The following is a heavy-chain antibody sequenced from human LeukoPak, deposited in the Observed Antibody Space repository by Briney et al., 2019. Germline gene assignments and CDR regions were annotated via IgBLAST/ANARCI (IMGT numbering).Heavy chain of an antibody. CDR1: GGSFSGYY. Sequence: SGTLSLTCAVYGGSFSGYYWSWIRQPPGKGLEWIGEINHSGSTNYNPSLKSRVTISVDTSKNQFSLKLSSVTAADTAVYYCARRTGRHYDSSGYYYYYYYYMDVWGKGTTVTISS. CDR3: ARRTGRHYDSSGYYYYYYYYMDV. V-gene: IGHV4-34*01. CDR2: INHSGST. D-gene: IGHD3-22*01. J-gene: IGHJ6*03.